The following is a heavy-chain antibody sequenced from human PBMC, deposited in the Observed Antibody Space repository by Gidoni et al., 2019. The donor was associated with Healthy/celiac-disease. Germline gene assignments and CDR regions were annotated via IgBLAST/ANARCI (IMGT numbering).Heavy chain of an antibody. J-gene: IGHJ3*02. V-gene: IGHV1-69*04. CDR1: GGTVSSYA. Sequence: QVQLVQSGAEVKKPGSSVKVSCKASGGTVSSYAISWVRQAPGQGLEWMGRIIPILGIANYAQKFQGRVTITADKSTSTAYMELSSLRSEDTAVYYCARSGWPGGYAFDIWGQGTMVTVSS. D-gene: IGHD6-19*01. CDR3: ARSGWPGGYAFDI. CDR2: IIPILGIA.